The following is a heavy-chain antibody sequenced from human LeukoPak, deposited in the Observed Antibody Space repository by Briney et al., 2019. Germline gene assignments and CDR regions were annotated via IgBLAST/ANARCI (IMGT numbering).Heavy chain of an antibody. CDR3: ARHLYYSASAFWYIDL. CDR2: VSQSGNT. J-gene: IGHJ2*01. D-gene: IGHD3-10*01. CDR1: GGSLSSTSW. Sequence: PSETLSLTCAVSGGSLSSTSWWVWLRQPPGKGLEGIGSVSQSGNTYYRSSLKSRVTVSIDTSKNEFSLILTSVTAADTAQYYCARHLYYSASAFWYIDLWGRGTLVIVSP. V-gene: IGHV4-39*01.